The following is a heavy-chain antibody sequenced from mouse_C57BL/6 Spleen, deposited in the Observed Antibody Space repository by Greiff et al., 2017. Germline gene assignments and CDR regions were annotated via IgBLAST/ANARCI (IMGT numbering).Heavy chain of an antibody. J-gene: IGHJ1*03. CDR3: VRDPFYYYGSSHWYFDV. Sequence: EVQLVESGGGLVQPKGSLKLSCAASGFTFNTYAMPWVRQAPGQGLEWVARIRSKSSNYATYYADSVKDRFTISRDDSQSMLYLQMNNLKTEDTAMYYCVRDPFYYYGSSHWYFDVWGTGTTVTVSS. V-gene: IGHV10-3*01. CDR2: IRSKSSNYAT. CDR1: GFTFNTYA. D-gene: IGHD1-1*01.